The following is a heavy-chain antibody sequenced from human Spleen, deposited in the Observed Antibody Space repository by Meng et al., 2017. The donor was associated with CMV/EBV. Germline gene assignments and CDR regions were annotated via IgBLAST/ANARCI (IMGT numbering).Heavy chain of an antibody. Sequence: GESLKISCAASGFSFSSYGMRWVRQAPGKGLEWVAFIHYAGSYKYYADSVKGRFTISRDNSHNALYLQMDNLRVEDTAVYYCATPNWNHRFDYYGMDVWGQGTTVTVSS. CDR1: GFSFSSYG. CDR2: IHYAGSYK. D-gene: IGHD1-14*01. V-gene: IGHV3-30*02. CDR3: ATPNWNHRFDYYGMDV. J-gene: IGHJ6*02.